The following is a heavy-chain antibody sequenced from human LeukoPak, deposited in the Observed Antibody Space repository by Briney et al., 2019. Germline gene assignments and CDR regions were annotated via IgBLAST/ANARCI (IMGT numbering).Heavy chain of an antibody. CDR1: GGSISSYY. CDR2: IYYSGST. CDR3: ARVGLSSDFDY. Sequence: SETLSLTCTVSGGSISSYYWSWIRQPPGKGLEWIGYIYYSGSTNYNPSLKSRVTISVDTSKSHFSLKLTSVTAEDTAVYYCARVGLSSDFDYWGQGTLVTVSS. D-gene: IGHD6-19*01. J-gene: IGHJ4*02. V-gene: IGHV4-59*12.